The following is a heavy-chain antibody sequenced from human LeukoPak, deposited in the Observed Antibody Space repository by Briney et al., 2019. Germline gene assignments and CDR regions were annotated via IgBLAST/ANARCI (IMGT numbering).Heavy chain of an antibody. J-gene: IGHJ4*02. CDR2: IDSSSRAI. CDR3: ARDHAGYDF. V-gene: IGHV3-48*01. CDR1: GSTFNSYS. D-gene: IGHD5-18*01. Sequence: GGSLRLSCAASGSTFNSYSMNWVRQAPGKGLEWVSYIDSSSRAIYYAGSVKGRFSVSRDNAKNSLYLQMNSLRAEDTAIYYCARDHAGYDFWGQGTLVTVSS.